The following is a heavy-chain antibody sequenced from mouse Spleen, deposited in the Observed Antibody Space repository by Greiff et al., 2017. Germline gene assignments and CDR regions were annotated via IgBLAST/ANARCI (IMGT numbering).Heavy chain of an antibody. D-gene: IGHD1-1*01. CDR3: ARYYYGSSYWYFDV. CDR2: INPYNGDT. Sequence: VQLQQSGPELVKPGDSVKISCKASGYSFTGYFMNWVMQSHGKSLEWIGRINPYNGDTFYIQKFKGKATLTVDKSSNTAHMELRSLTSEDSAVYYCARYYYGSSYWYFDVWGAGTTVTVSS. V-gene: IGHV1-20*01. CDR1: GYSFTGYF. J-gene: IGHJ1*01.